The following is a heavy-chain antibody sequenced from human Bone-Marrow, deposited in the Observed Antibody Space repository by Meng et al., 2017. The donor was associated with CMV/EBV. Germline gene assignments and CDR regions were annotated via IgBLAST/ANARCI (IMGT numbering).Heavy chain of an antibody. J-gene: IGHJ4*02. CDR1: GYRFTNYW. D-gene: IGHD5-24*01. Sequence: RVSCKASGYRFTNYWIGWVRQMPGKGLECMGIIYPGDSDTRYSPSFQGQVTISADKSITTAYLQWSSLKASDTAMYYCAKLNGQMAAHFWGQGTLVTVSS. CDR2: IYPGDSDT. V-gene: IGHV5-51*01. CDR3: AKLNGQMAAHF.